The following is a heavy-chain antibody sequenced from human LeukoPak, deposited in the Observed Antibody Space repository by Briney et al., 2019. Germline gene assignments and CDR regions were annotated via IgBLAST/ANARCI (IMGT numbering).Heavy chain of an antibody. CDR3: AKEALDYDSSGYYNRYFAL. V-gene: IGHV3-23*01. D-gene: IGHD3-22*01. Sequence: GGSLRLSCAASGFTFSNYGMHWVRQAPGKGLEWVSAISGSGFSTYYADSVKGRFTISRDNLKNTLYLQTSSLSAEDAAVYYCAKEALDYDSSGYYNRYFALWGRGTLVTVSS. CDR2: ISGSGFST. J-gene: IGHJ2*01. CDR1: GFTFSNYG.